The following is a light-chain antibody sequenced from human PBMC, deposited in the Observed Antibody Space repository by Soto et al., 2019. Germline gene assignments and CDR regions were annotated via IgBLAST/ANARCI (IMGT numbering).Light chain of an antibody. CDR3: QQYNSYSRT. CDR2: DAS. Sequence: DIQMTQSPSSLSGSVGDRVTITGRASQSISSWLAWYQQKPGKAPKLLIYDASSLESGVPSRFRGSGSGTEFTLPISSLQPDDFETYYCQQYNSYSRTFGQGTKVDIK. J-gene: IGKJ1*01. V-gene: IGKV1-5*01. CDR1: QSISSW.